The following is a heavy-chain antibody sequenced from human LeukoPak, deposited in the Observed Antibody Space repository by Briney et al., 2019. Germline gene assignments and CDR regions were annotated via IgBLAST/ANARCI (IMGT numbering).Heavy chain of an antibody. D-gene: IGHD4-17*01. Sequence: ASVKVSCKASGYTFTSYAMHWVRQAPGQRLEWMGWINAGNGNTKYSQKFQGRVTITRDTSASTAYMELSSLRSEDTAVYYCARDPYGDFQFDYWGQGTLVTVSS. CDR3: ARDPYGDFQFDY. CDR1: GYTFTSYA. CDR2: INAGNGNT. V-gene: IGHV1-3*01. J-gene: IGHJ4*02.